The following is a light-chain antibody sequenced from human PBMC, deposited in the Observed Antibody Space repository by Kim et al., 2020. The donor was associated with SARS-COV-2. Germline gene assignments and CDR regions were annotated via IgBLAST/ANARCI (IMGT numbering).Light chain of an antibody. CDR2: GKN. Sequence: AWGQTVRITCQGDSLRTYYASWYQQKQGQAPVLVIYGKNNRPSGIPDRFAGSSSGNTASLTITGAQAEDEADYYCNSRDSSGNHWVFGGGTQLTVL. J-gene: IGLJ3*02. V-gene: IGLV3-19*01. CDR3: NSRDSSGNHWV. CDR1: SLRTYY.